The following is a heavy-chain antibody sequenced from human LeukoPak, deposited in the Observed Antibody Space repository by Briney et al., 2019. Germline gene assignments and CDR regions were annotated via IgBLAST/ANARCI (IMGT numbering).Heavy chain of an antibody. CDR2: IIPIFGTA. CDR3: ARADYCSSTSCPPHYFDY. V-gene: IGHV1-69*06. CDR1: GGTFSSYA. Sequence: ASVKVSCKASGGTFSSYAISWVRQAPGQGHEWMGGIIPIFGTANYAQKFQGRVTITADKSTSTAYMELSSLRSEDTAVYYCARADYCSSTSCPPHYFDYWGQGTLVTVSS. J-gene: IGHJ4*02. D-gene: IGHD2-2*01.